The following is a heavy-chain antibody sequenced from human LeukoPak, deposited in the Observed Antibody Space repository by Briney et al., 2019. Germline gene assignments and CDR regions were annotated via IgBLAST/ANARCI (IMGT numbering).Heavy chain of an antibody. CDR1: GGSISSYY. CDR2: IYTTGST. J-gene: IGHJ5*02. CDR3: ARVDYYASGTYINGFDP. V-gene: IGHV4-4*07. D-gene: IGHD3-10*01. Sequence: SETLSLTCTVSGGSISSYYWTWIRQPAGKGLEWIGRIYTTGSTNYNPSLNSRVTMSVDTSKNQFSLKLSSVTAADTAVYYCARVDYYASGTYINGFDPWGQGTQVTVSS.